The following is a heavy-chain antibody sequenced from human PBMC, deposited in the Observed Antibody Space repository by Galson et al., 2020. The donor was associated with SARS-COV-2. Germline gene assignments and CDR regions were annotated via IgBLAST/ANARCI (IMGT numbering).Heavy chain of an antibody. V-gene: IGHV4-59*01. D-gene: IGHD1-26*01. Sequence: SETLYITCNVSGGPISSSDWTWIRQPPGKGLEWNGYIYYSGSTNSNASLKSRVTISVDTSKNQLSLQLSSVTASDTAVYYCTRGGSYYGSWGQGTLVTVSS. J-gene: IGHJ5*02. CDR3: TRGGSYYGS. CDR2: IYYSGST. CDR1: GGPISSSD.